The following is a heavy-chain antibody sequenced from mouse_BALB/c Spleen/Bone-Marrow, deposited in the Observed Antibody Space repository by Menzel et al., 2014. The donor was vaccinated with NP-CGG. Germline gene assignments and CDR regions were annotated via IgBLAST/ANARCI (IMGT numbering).Heavy chain of an antibody. D-gene: IGHD2-3*01. V-gene: IGHV1-4*01. CDR1: GYTFSFYT. Sequence: VQLQQSGAELARPGASVKMSCEASGYTFSFYTMYWVKQRPGQGLEWIGYINPTSDYTDYNQKFKDKATLTADKSSSTAYMQLSSLTSEDSAVYYCAREAVYAPFVYWGQGTLVTVSA. CDR3: AREAVYAPFVY. CDR2: INPTSDYT. J-gene: IGHJ3*01.